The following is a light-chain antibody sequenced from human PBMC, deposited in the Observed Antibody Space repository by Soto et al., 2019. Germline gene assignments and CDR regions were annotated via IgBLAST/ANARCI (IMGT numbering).Light chain of an antibody. CDR2: EVA. J-gene: IGKJ2*01. Sequence: DIVMTQTPLSLSVTPGQPASISCKSSQSLLHSNGKTYLYWYMQKPGQPPQPLMYEVANRFSGVPDRFRGSWSGTDFTRKIRRVEAGDIGIYSCTKSIQLPYTFGQGAKLEI. CDR3: TKSIQLPYT. CDR1: QSLLHSNGKTY. V-gene: IGKV2D-29*01.